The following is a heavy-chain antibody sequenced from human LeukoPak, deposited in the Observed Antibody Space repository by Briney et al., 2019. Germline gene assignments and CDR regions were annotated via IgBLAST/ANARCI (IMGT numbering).Heavy chain of an antibody. CDR2: INGYGSST. Sequence: PGGSLRLSCAASGFTFISYWMHWVRQAPGKGLVWVSRINGYGSSTDFAASVKGRVTISRDNAKNTLYLQMNSLRAEDTAVYYCARDAPGNTALDYWGQGTLVTVSS. V-gene: IGHV3-74*01. J-gene: IGHJ4*02. CDR3: ARDAPGNTALDY. CDR1: GFTFISYW. D-gene: IGHD5-18*01.